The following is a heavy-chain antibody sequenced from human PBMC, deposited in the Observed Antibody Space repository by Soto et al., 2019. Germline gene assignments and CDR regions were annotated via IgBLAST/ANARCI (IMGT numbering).Heavy chain of an antibody. J-gene: IGHJ4*02. CDR3: ARGDTYYYDRSGNYDY. CDR2: INYSGST. Sequence: SETLSLTCTVSGGSISAYYWSWIRQPPGKGLEYIGYINYSGSTNYNPSLKSRVSLSVDTSKDQFSLELSSVTAADMAVYYCARGDTYYYDRSGNYDYWGQGTPVTVSS. V-gene: IGHV4-59*12. CDR1: GGSISAYY. D-gene: IGHD3-22*01.